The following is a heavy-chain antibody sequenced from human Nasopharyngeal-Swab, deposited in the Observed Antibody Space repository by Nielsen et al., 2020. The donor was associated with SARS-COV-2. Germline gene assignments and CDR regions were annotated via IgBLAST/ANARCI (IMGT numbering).Heavy chain of an antibody. CDR3: ARVGVGATGVSWNYFDY. CDR1: GFTFSSYA. CDR2: ISYDGSNK. V-gene: IGHV3-30-3*01. Sequence: GRSLRLSCAASGFTFSSYAMHWVRQAPGKGLEWVAVISYDGSNKYYADSVKGRFTISRDNSKNTLYLQMNSLRAEDTAVYYCARVGVGATGVSWNYFDYWGQGTLVTVSS. D-gene: IGHD1-26*01. J-gene: IGHJ4*02.